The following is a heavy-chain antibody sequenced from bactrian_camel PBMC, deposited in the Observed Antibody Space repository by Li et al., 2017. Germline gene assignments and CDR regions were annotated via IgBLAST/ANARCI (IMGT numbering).Heavy chain of an antibody. Sequence: HVQLVESGGGLVQPGGSLRLSCAASGFTFSSYYMSWVRQAPGKGLEWVSSIYSDGRNTYYADSVKGRFTISRDIAKNTVYLQMNSLKSEDTALYYCTSGEWVGYFVKYNSWGQGTQVTVS. CDR3: TSGEWVGYFVKYNS. CDR1: GFTFSSYY. CDR2: IYSDGRNT. D-gene: IGHD5*01. J-gene: IGHJ4*01. V-gene: IGHV3-2*01.